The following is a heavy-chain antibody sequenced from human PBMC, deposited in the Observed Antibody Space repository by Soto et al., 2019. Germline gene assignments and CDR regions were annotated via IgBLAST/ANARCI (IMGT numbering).Heavy chain of an antibody. J-gene: IGHJ6*03. CDR2: IYYSGST. D-gene: IGHD7-27*01. CDR1: GDSISSYY. V-gene: IGHV4-59*08. CDR3: ARNQLGRSYYYMDV. Sequence: SETLSLTCTVSGDSISSYYWSWIRQPPGKGLEWIGYIYYSGSTSSNPSLESRVTISVDTSTNQFSLQLSSVTAADTAVYYCARNQLGRSYYYMDVWGKGTTVTVSS.